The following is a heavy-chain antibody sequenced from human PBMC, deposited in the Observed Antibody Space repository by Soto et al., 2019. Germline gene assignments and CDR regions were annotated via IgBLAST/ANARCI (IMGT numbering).Heavy chain of an antibody. V-gene: IGHV3-23*01. J-gene: IGHJ6*02. CDR1: GFTFSSYA. CDR3: AKISGDIVLRVYAPYYYGMDV. Sequence: EVQLLESGGGLVQPGGSLRLSCAASGFTFSSYAMSWVRQAPGKGLEWVSAISGSGGSTYYADSVKGRFTISRDNSKNTLYLQMNSLRAEDTAVYYCAKISGDIVLRVYAPYYYGMDVWGQGTTVTVSS. D-gene: IGHD2-8*01. CDR2: ISGSGGST.